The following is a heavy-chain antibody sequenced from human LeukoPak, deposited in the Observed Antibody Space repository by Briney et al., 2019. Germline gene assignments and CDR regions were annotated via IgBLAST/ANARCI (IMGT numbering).Heavy chain of an antibody. CDR3: VRELTIASAGVHFDP. V-gene: IGHV3-74*01. D-gene: IGHD6-13*01. Sequence: GGSLRLSCAASGFTFSSYWMHWVRQAPGKGLVWVSRINIDGGYTSHADSVKGRFTISRDNTKNTLFLQMNSRRAEDTAVCYCVRELTIASAGVHFDPWGQGTLVTVSS. J-gene: IGHJ5*02. CDR1: GFTFSSYW. CDR2: INIDGGYT.